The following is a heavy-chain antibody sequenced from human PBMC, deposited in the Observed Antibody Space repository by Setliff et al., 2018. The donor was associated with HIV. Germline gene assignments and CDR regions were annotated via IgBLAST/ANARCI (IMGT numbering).Heavy chain of an antibody. V-gene: IGHV3-23*01. CDR1: GFTFSNYA. CDR3: AKDRNRFYYDSSGYPGY. CDR2: ISGGGGAT. Sequence: GGSLRLSCAASGFTFSNYAMSWVRQAPGKGLEWVSGISGGGGATYYGDSVKGRFTISRDNSKNTLYLHMDSLRAEDTAVYYCAKDRNRFYYDSSGYPGYWGQGTLVTVSS. D-gene: IGHD3-22*01. J-gene: IGHJ4*02.